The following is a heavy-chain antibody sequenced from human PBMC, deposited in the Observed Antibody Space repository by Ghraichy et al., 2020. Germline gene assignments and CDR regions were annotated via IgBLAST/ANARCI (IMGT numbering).Heavy chain of an antibody. CDR2: IYHSGST. Sequence: SETLSLTCAVSGYSISSGYYWGWIRQPPGKGLEWIGSIYHSGSTYYNPSLKSRVTISVDTSKNQFSLKLSSVTAADTAVYYCARATPSSSWYGRPYYFDYWGQGTLVTVSS. J-gene: IGHJ4*02. CDR1: GYSISSGYY. D-gene: IGHD6-13*01. CDR3: ARATPSSSWYGRPYYFDY. V-gene: IGHV4-38-2*01.